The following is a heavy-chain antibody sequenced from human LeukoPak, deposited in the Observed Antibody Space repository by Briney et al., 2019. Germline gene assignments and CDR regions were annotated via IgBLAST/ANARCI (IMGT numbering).Heavy chain of an antibody. V-gene: IGHV3-9*03. CDR2: ISWNSGSI. CDR1: GFTLEDYA. CDR3: AKGYYYDSSGYYHDAFDI. D-gene: IGHD3-22*01. Sequence: GGSLRLSCAASGFTLEDYAMHWVRQAPGKGLEWVSGISWNSGSIGDADSVKGRFTIYRDNAKNSLYLQMNSLRAEDMALYYCAKGYYYDSSGYYHDAFDIWGQGTMVTVSS. J-gene: IGHJ3*02.